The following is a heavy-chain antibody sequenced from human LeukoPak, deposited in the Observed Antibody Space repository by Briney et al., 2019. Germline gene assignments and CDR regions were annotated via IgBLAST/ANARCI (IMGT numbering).Heavy chain of an antibody. J-gene: IGHJ4*02. D-gene: IGHD4-11*01. CDR3: ARVVTNFDY. Sequence: ASVKVSCKASGYTFTDYYMHWVRQAPGQGLEWMGWINTNTGNPTYAQGFTGRFVFSLDTSVSTAYLQISSLKAEDTAVYYCARVVTNFDYWGQGTLVTVSS. CDR1: GYTFTDYY. V-gene: IGHV7-4-1*02. CDR2: INTNTGNP.